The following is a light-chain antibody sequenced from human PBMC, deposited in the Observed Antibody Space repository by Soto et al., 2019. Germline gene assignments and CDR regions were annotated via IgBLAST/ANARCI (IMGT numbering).Light chain of an antibody. CDR1: QSVSTY. V-gene: IGKV3-11*01. CDR3: QQYGSSGT. J-gene: IGKJ1*01. CDR2: DAS. Sequence: EIVLTQSPATLSLSPGGRATLSCRASQSVSTYLAWFQQKPGQAPRLLIYDASSRATGIPARFSGSGSGTDFTLTISSLEPEDFAVYYCQQYGSSGTFGQGTKVEIK.